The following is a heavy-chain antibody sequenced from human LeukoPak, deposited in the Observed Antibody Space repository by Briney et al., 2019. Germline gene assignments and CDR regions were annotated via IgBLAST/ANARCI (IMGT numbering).Heavy chain of an antibody. CDR1: GGSFSGYY. V-gene: IGHV4-34*01. D-gene: IGHD2-2*02. CDR3: ARGRIVVVPAAILSYYMDV. J-gene: IGHJ6*03. CDR2: INHSGST. Sequence: SETLSLTCAVYGGSFSGYYWSWTRQPPGKGLEGRGEINHSGSTTYNPPPKSRGTLSVATSQNQVSPKLSSVTAADTAVYYCARGRIVVVPAAILSYYMDVWGKGTTVTVSS.